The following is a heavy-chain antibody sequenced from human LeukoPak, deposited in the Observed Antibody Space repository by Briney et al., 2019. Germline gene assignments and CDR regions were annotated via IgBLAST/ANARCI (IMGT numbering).Heavy chain of an antibody. CDR3: AHYCSGSCYSGYS. CDR1: GFTFSSYW. Sequence: GGSLRLSCAASGFTFSSYWMHWVRQAPGKGLVWVSRINSDGSSTYYADSVKGRFTISRDNSKSTLYLHMNSLRVEDTAIYYCAHYCSGSCYSGYSWGQGTLVTVSS. CDR2: INSDGSST. J-gene: IGHJ4*02. D-gene: IGHD2-21*01. V-gene: IGHV3-74*01.